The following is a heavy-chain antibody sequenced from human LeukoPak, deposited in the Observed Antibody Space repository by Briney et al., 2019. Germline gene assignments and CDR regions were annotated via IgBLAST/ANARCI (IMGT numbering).Heavy chain of an antibody. J-gene: IGHJ4*02. V-gene: IGHV1-2*02. Sequence: ASVKVSCKASGYTFTGYYMHWVRQAPGQGLEWMGWINPNSGGTNYAQKFQGRVTMTRDTSISTACMELSRLRSDDTAVYYCARDLGIAAYYFDYWGQGTLVTVSS. D-gene: IGHD6-13*01. CDR3: ARDLGIAAYYFDY. CDR2: INPNSGGT. CDR1: GYTFTGYY.